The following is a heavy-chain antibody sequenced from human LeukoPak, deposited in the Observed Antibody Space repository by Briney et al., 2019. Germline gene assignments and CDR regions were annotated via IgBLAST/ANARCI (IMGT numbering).Heavy chain of an antibody. Sequence: GGSLRLSCAASGFTFSSYGMHWVRQAPGKGLEWVAVISYDGSNKYYADSVKGRFTISRDNSKNTLYLQMNSLRAEDTAVYYCAKDAAVAGTTTFDYWGKGTLVTVSS. J-gene: IGHJ4*02. D-gene: IGHD6-19*01. CDR2: ISYDGSNK. CDR3: AKDAAVAGTTTFDY. CDR1: GFTFSSYG. V-gene: IGHV3-30*18.